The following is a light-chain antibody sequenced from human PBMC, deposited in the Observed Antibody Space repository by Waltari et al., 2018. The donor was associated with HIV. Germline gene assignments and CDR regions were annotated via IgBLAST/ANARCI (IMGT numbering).Light chain of an antibody. CDR1: QCVSSY. J-gene: IGKJ4*01. CDR3: QQRNNWPPVT. CDR2: DAS. Sequence: EIVLTQTPATLSLSPGERATLTCRASQCVSSYLAWYQQKPGQAPRLLIYDASNRAIGIPARFSGSGSGTDFTLTISSLEPEDFAVYYCQQRNNWPPVTFGGGTKVEIK. V-gene: IGKV3-11*01.